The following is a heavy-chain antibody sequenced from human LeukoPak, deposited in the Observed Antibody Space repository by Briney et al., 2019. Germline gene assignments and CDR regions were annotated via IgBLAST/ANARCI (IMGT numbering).Heavy chain of an antibody. V-gene: IGHV3-23*01. Sequence: GGSLRLSCVASGFTFSSYAMNWDRQAPGKGLEWVSGISASGGSTYYADSVKGRFTISRDNSKNTLYLQMNSLRAEDTAVYYCAKAEYSSSWYVLDYWGQGTLVTVSS. CDR1: GFTFSSYA. D-gene: IGHD6-13*01. CDR2: ISASGGST. CDR3: AKAEYSSSWYVLDY. J-gene: IGHJ4*02.